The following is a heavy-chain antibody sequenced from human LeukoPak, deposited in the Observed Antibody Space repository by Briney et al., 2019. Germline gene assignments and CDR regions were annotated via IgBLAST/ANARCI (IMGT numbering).Heavy chain of an antibody. D-gene: IGHD3-10*01. CDR2: IIPIFGPA. CDR3: ATSITMVRGVIISGDWFDP. V-gene: IGHV1-69*05. J-gene: IGHJ5*02. Sequence: GASVKVSCKASGGNFRKYGISWVRQAPGQGLEWMGGIIPIFGPAKYAQKLQGRVTMTTDTSTSTAYMDLRSLRSDDTALYYCATSITMVRGVIISGDWFDPWGQGTLITVSS. CDR1: GGNFRKYG.